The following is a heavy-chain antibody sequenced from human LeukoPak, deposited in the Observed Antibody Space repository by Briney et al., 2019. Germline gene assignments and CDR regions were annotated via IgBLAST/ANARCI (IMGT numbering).Heavy chain of an antibody. CDR3: AKDHLPGIVVADRDY. Sequence: GGTLRLSCAASGFTFSRYGMSWVRQAPGKGLEWVSAISGSGGTTYYADSVKGRFTISRDNSKNTLYLQINSLRAEDTAVYYCAKDHLPGIVVADRDYWGQGTLVTVSS. CDR2: ISGSGGTT. J-gene: IGHJ4*02. V-gene: IGHV3-23*01. D-gene: IGHD6-19*01. CDR1: GFTFSRYG.